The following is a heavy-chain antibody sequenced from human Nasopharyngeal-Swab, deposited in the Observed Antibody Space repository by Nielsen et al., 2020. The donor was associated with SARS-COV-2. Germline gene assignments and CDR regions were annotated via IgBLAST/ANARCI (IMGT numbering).Heavy chain of an antibody. V-gene: IGHV3-30-3*01. J-gene: IGHJ5*02. CDR1: GFTFSSYA. CDR2: ISYDGSNK. D-gene: IGHD5-18*01. CDR3: ARGRYSYVRGWFDP. Sequence: GGSLRLSCAASGFTFSSYAMYWVRQAPGKGLEWVAVISYDGSNKYYADSVKGRFTISRDNSKNTLYLQMNSLRAEDTAVYYCARGRYSYVRGWFDPWGQGTLVTVSS.